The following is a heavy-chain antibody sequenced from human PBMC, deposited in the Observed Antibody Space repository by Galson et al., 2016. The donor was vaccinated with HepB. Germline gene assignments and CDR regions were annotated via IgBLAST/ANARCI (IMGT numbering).Heavy chain of an antibody. CDR1: GFTFSNYS. V-gene: IGHV3-21*04. Sequence: LRLSCAASGFTFSNYSLNWVRQAPGKGLEWVSSISSSSTYIYYADSVKGRFTISRDNAKNSLYLQMSSLRAEDTAVYYCARDRGFYSSTWDWGQGTLVTVSS. CDR2: ISSSSTYI. CDR3: ARDRGFYSSTWD. D-gene: IGHD2-2*01. J-gene: IGHJ4*02.